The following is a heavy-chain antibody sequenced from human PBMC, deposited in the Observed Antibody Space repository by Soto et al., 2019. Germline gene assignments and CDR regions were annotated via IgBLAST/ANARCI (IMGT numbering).Heavy chain of an antibody. J-gene: IGHJ4*02. CDR1: GFTFSSYA. CDR3: AGGNKWGHAPSFDY. V-gene: IGHV3-23*01. Sequence: GGSLRLSCAASGFTFSSYAMSWVRQAPGKGLEWVSAISGSGGSTYYADSVKGRFTISRDNSKNTLYLHMNSLRAEDTAVYYCAGGNKWGHAPSFDYWGQGTLGTVSS. D-gene: IGHD7-27*01. CDR2: ISGSGGST.